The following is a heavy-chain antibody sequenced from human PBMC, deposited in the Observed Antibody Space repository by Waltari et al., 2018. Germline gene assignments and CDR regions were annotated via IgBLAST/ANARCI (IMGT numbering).Heavy chain of an antibody. CDR3: ARDGGYDYIWGS. D-gene: IGHD3-16*01. V-gene: IGHV4-39*07. Sequence: QLQLQESGPGLVKPSETLSLTCTVSGGPISSSSYYWGWIRQPPGKGLEWIGSIYYSGSTYYNPSLKSRVTISVDTSKNQFSLKLSSVTAADTAVYYCARDGGYDYIWGSWGQGTLVTVSS. CDR1: GGPISSSSYY. CDR2: IYYSGST. J-gene: IGHJ4*02.